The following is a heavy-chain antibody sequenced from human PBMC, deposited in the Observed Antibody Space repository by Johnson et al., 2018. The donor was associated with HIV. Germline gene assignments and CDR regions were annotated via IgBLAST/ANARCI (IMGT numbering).Heavy chain of an antibody. J-gene: IGHJ3*02. V-gene: IGHV3-30*02. CDR1: GFTFSSYG. CDR2: IRYDGSTK. D-gene: IGHD3-10*01. Sequence: QVQLVESGGGVVQPGGSLRLSCAASGFTFSSYGMHWVRQAPGTGLEWVAFIRYDGSTKYYADPVKGRFHNSRDNSKNTLYLQMNSLRAEDTAVYYCAKDYEWFGEFVDAFDIWGQGTMVTVSS. CDR3: AKDYEWFGEFVDAFDI.